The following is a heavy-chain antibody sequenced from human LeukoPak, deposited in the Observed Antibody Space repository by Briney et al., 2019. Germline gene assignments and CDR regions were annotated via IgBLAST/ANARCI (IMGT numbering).Heavy chain of an antibody. Sequence: GGSLRLSCAASGFTFSSYAMSWVRQAPGKGLEWVSAISGSGGSTYYAESVKGRFTISRDNSKNTLYLQMNSLRAEDTAVYYCAKDLFTGSLQDSSGYSSDSFDYWGQGTLVTVSS. D-gene: IGHD3-22*01. CDR1: GFTFSSYA. J-gene: IGHJ4*02. V-gene: IGHV3-23*01. CDR2: ISGSGGST. CDR3: AKDLFTGSLQDSSGYSSDSFDY.